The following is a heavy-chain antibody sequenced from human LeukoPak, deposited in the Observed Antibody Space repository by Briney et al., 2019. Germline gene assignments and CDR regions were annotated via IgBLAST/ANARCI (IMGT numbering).Heavy chain of an antibody. Sequence: GGSLRLSCAASGFTFSSYWMHWVRQAPGKGLVWVSRINSDGSSASYADSVKGRFTISRDNAKNTLYLQMNSLRAEDTAVYYCARGAAVAGDLDYWGQGTLVTVSS. D-gene: IGHD6-19*01. CDR3: ARGAAVAGDLDY. CDR1: GFTFSSYW. CDR2: INSDGSSA. V-gene: IGHV3-74*01. J-gene: IGHJ4*02.